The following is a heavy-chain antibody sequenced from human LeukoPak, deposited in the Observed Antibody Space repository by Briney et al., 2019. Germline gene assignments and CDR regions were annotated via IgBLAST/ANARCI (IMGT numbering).Heavy chain of an antibody. CDR2: IKQDGSEK. V-gene: IGHV3-7*03. CDR3: TREDYYGSGSYSYYYMDV. Sequence: PGGSLRLSCAASGFTFSSYWMSWVRQAPGEGLEWVVNIKQDGSEKYYVDCVKGRFTIARDNAKNSLYLQMNSLKTEDTAVYYCTREDYYGSGSYSYYYMDVWGKGTTVTVSS. D-gene: IGHD3-10*01. J-gene: IGHJ6*03. CDR1: GFTFSSYW.